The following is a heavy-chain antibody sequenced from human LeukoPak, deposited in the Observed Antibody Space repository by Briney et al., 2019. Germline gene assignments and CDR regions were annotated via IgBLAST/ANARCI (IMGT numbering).Heavy chain of an antibody. Sequence: PSETLSLTCTVSGGSISSSSYYWGWIRQPPGKGLEWIGGIYYSGSTYYNPSLKSRVTISVDTSKNQFSLKLSSVTAADTAVYYCARWYYDFWSGSSWFDPWGQGTLVTVSS. CDR2: IYYSGST. D-gene: IGHD3-3*01. CDR3: ARWYYDFWSGSSWFDP. CDR1: GGSISSSSYY. V-gene: IGHV4-39*01. J-gene: IGHJ5*02.